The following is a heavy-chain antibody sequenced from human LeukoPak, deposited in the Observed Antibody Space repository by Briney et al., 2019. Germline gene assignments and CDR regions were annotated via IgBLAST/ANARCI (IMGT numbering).Heavy chain of an antibody. CDR1: GFTVSSNY. CDR2: LYSGGST. D-gene: IGHD2-21*02. CDR3: ARVGHIVVVTGEYYFDY. J-gene: IGHJ4*02. V-gene: IGHV3-66*01. Sequence: PGGSLRLSCAASGFTVSSNYMSWVRQAPGKGLEWVSVLYSGGSTYYADSVKGRFTISRDNSKNTLYLQMNSLRAEDTAVYYCARVGHIVVVTGEYYFDYWGQGTLVTVSS.